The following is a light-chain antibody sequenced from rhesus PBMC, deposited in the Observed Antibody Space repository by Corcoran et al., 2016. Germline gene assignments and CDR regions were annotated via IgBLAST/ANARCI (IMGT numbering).Light chain of an antibody. V-gene: IGKV1-74*01. J-gene: IGKJ2*01. CDR1: ENVNNY. Sequence: DIQMTQSPSSLSASVGDRVTITCRASENVNNYLNWYQQKPGKAPKLLIYKASSFQSGVPSRFSGSGSGTDFTLTISSLQPEDFATYYCLQYASSPYSFGQGTKVDI. CDR3: LQYASSPYS. CDR2: KAS.